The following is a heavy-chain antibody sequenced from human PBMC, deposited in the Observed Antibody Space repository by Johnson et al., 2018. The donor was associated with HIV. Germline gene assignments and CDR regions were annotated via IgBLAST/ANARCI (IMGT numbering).Heavy chain of an antibody. CDR3: AKEERATMIVQTNDAFDI. D-gene: IGHD3-22*01. V-gene: IGHV3-30*02. Sequence: QVQLVESGGGLVKPGGSLRLSCAASGFTFSSYGMHWVRQAPGKGLEWVAFIRYDGSNKYYADSVKGRFTISRDNSKNTLYLQMNSLRAEDTAVYYCAKEERATMIVQTNDAFDIWGQGTMVTVSS. CDR2: IRYDGSNK. CDR1: GFTFSSYG. J-gene: IGHJ3*02.